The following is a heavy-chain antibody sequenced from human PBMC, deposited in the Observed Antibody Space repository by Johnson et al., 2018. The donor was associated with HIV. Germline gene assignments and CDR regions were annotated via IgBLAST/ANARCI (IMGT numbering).Heavy chain of an antibody. Sequence: MLLVESGGGVVQPGGSLRLSCAASGFTVSRNYMTWVRQAPGKGLEWVSVIYSGGSTYHADSVKGRFTISRDNSKNTVYLQMNSLRAEDTAVYYCARELEFGDLRKNDAFDIWGQGTMVTVSS. J-gene: IGHJ3*02. D-gene: IGHD4-17*01. CDR1: GFTVSRNY. V-gene: IGHV3-66*01. CDR2: IYSGGST. CDR3: ARELEFGDLRKNDAFDI.